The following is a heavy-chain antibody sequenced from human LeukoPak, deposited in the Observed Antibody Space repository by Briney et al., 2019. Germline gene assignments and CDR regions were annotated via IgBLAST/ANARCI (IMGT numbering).Heavy chain of an antibody. D-gene: IGHD2-2*01. CDR2: INPNSGGT. V-gene: IGHV1-2*02. Sequence: ASVKVSCKASGYTFTAYYLHWVRQAPGQGLEWMGWINPNSGGTNYAQKFQGRVTMTRDTSIRTAYMELSRLRSDDTAVYYCARVPIIVVVPAAHDYWGQGTLVTVSS. CDR1: GYTFTAYY. J-gene: IGHJ4*02. CDR3: ARVPIIVVVPAAHDY.